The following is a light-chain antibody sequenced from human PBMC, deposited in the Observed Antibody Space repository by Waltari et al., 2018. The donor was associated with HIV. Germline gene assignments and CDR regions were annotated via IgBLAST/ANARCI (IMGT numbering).Light chain of an antibody. V-gene: IGKV2-28*01. CDR3: MHGQQTPV. J-gene: IGKJ1*01. CDR2: LGS. CDR1: QNLLHTNGHNY. Sequence: DIAMIQSPDSLAVSPGESASISCRSSQNLLHTNGHNYLDWYLQRPGQAPELLIYLGSLRASGVPVRIAGSGSGTSFILKINRVEAEDVGVYYCMHGQQTPVFGQGTKVEIK.